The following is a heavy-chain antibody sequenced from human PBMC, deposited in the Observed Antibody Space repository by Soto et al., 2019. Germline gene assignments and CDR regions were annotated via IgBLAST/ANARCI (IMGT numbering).Heavy chain of an antibody. V-gene: IGHV1-69*08. Sequence: QVQLVQSGAEVKKPGSSVKVSCKASGGTFSTSTFTWVRQAPGQGLEWMGRTIPLLNVADYAQDFQGRVTITADKSTSTAYMELTSLTSKDTAVYYWARDSPIGSTYSGYDAIDSWGQGTLVTVSS. CDR3: ARDSPIGSTYSGYDAIDS. CDR2: TIPLLNVA. J-gene: IGHJ4*02. CDR1: GGTFSTST. D-gene: IGHD5-12*01.